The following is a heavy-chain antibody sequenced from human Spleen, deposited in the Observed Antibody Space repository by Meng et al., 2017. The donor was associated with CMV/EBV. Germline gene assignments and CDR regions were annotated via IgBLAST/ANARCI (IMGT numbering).Heavy chain of an antibody. CDR1: GGSITSSNW. CDR2: IYHSGST. CDR3: ARGVDYYYGMDV. Sequence: SETLSLTCVVSGGSITSSNWWRCGRQPPGKGLESIGEIYHSGSTNYNPSLKSRFTISVDTSKNQLSLKLSSVTAADTAVYFCARGVDYYYGMDVWGQGTTVTVSS. V-gene: IGHV4-4*02. J-gene: IGHJ6*02. D-gene: IGHD3-10*01.